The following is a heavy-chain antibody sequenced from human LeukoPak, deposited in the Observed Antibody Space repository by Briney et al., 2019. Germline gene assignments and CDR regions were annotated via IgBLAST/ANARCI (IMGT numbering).Heavy chain of an antibody. CDR1: GFTFSSFA. V-gene: IGHV3-64D*09. Sequence: GGSLRLSCSASGFTFSSFAMHWVRQAPGKGLEYVAAISRNGGSTYYADSVKGRFTISRDNSKSTLYLQMSSLRAEDTAVYLCVKDLRSDFMGVLSRYLSYWGQGTLGTVSS. D-gene: IGHD2/OR15-2a*01. CDR3: VKDLRSDFMGVLSRYLSY. J-gene: IGHJ4*02. CDR2: ISRNGGST.